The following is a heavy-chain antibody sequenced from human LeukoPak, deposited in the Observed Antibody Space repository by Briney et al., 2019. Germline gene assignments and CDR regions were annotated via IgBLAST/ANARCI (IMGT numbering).Heavy chain of an antibody. CDR3: ARAILVVITEIDY. J-gene: IGHJ4*02. D-gene: IGHD3-22*01. CDR1: GFSFSAFA. Sequence: GRSLRLSCAVSGFSFSAFAMHWVRQAPGKGLEWVPVISYDGGTQFYADSVKGRFTISRDNSKNTLYLQMNTLRPEDTAVYYCARAILVVITEIDYWGQGTLVTVSS. V-gene: IGHV3-30-3*01. CDR2: ISYDGGTQ.